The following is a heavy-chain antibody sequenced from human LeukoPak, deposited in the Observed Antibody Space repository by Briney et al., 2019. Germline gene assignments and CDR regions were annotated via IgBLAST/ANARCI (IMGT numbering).Heavy chain of an antibody. CDR2: INHSGST. D-gene: IGHD2-2*02. CDR1: GGSFSGYY. V-gene: IGHV4-34*01. CDR3: ARAPYCSSTSCYRRRANPNWFDP. Sequence: SETLSLTCAVYGGSFSGYYWSWIRQPPGKGLEWIGEINHSGSTNYNPSLKSRVTISVDTSKNQFSLKLSSVTAADTAVYYCARAPYCSSTSCYRRRANPNWFDPWGQGTLVTVSS. J-gene: IGHJ5*02.